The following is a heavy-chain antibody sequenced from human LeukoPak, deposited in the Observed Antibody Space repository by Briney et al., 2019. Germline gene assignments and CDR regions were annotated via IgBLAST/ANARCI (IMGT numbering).Heavy chain of an antibody. J-gene: IGHJ4*02. CDR3: RGSDGY. Sequence: GGSLRLSCAASGFTFSSYGMHWVRQAPGKGLEWVAVISYDGSNKCYADSVKGRFTISRDNSKNTLYLQMNSLRAEDTAVYYCRGSDGYWGQGTLVTVSS. CDR2: ISYDGSNK. V-gene: IGHV3-30*03. CDR1: GFTFSSYG.